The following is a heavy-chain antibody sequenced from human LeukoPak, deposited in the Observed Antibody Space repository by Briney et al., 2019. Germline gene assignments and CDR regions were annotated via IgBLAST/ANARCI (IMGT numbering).Heavy chain of an antibody. V-gene: IGHV1-18*01. CDR2: ISAYNGNT. CDR1: GYTFTSYG. J-gene: IGHJ3*02. CDR3: ARDSGVLRYFDWLLQAYDAFDI. D-gene: IGHD3-9*01. Sequence: ASVKVSCKASGYTFTSYGISWVRQAPGQGLEWMGWISAYNGNTNYAQKLQGRVTMTTDTSTSTAYMELRSLRSDDTAVYYCARDSGVLRYFDWLLQAYDAFDIWGQGTMVTVSS.